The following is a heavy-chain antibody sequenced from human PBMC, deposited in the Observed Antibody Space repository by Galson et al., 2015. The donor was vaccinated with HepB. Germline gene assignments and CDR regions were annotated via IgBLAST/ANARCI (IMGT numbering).Heavy chain of an antibody. Sequence: SVKVSCKASGYTFTSYGISWVRQAPGQGLEWMGWISAYNGNTNYAQKLQGRVTMTTDTSTSTAYMELRSLRSDDTAVYYCARDVPWVRPGGRPIYYYYYGMDVWGQGTTVTVSS. D-gene: IGHD2-2*01. V-gene: IGHV1-18*04. J-gene: IGHJ6*02. CDR2: ISAYNGNT. CDR1: GYTFTSYG. CDR3: ARDVPWVRPGGRPIYYYYYGMDV.